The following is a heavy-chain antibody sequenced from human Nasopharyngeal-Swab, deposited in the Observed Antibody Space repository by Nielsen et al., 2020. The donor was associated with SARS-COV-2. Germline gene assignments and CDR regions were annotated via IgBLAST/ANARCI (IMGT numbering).Heavy chain of an antibody. V-gene: IGHV3-30-3*01. CDR3: AREQWLGTYYYYGMDV. Sequence: GGSLRLSCAASGLTFSSYAMHWVRQAPGKGLEWVAVISYDGSNKYYADSVKGRFTISRDNAKNSLYLQMNSLRAEDTAVYYCAREQWLGTYYYYGMDVWGQGTTVTVSS. CDR1: GLTFSSYA. J-gene: IGHJ6*02. CDR2: ISYDGSNK. D-gene: IGHD6-19*01.